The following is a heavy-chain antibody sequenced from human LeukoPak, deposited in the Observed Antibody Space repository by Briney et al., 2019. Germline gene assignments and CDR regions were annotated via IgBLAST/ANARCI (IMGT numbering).Heavy chain of an antibody. CDR2: IYYSGST. V-gene: IGHV4-59*01. D-gene: IGHD7-27*01. J-gene: IGHJ4*02. CDR3: ARRGNWGFFDY. Sequence: SETLSLTCTVSGGSISSYYWSWIRQPPGKGLEWIGYIYYSGSTNYNPSLKSRVTISVDTSKNQFSLKLSSVTAADTAVYYCARRGNWGFFDYWGQGTLVTVSS. CDR1: GGSISSYY.